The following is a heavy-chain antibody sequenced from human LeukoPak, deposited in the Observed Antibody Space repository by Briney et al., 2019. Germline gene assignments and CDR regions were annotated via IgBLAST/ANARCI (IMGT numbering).Heavy chain of an antibody. CDR2: INPNSGGT. Sequence: ASVKVSCKASGYTFTGYYMHWVRQAPGQGLEWMGWINPNSGGTNYAQKFQGRVTMTRDTSISTAYMELSRLRSGDTAVYYCARELYDSSGYYFQLCYWGQGTLVTVSS. CDR1: GYTFTGYY. D-gene: IGHD3-22*01. J-gene: IGHJ4*02. CDR3: ARELYDSSGYYFQLCY. V-gene: IGHV1-2*02.